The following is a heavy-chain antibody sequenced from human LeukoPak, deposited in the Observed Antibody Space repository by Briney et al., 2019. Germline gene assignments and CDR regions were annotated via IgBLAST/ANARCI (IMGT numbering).Heavy chain of an antibody. J-gene: IGHJ4*02. D-gene: IGHD3-10*01. CDR2: SSLTGRT. CDR1: GGSIISTNW. V-gene: IGHV4-4*02. CDR3: KRESAPYRPFGY. Sequence: SETLSLTCGVSGGSIISTNWWRWVRQPPGQGLEGIGTSSLTGRTNYNPSLIGRVIMSLDESRNKLSMTLTSVTAPDTAMYHGKRESAPYRPFGYWGQGTLVVVPS.